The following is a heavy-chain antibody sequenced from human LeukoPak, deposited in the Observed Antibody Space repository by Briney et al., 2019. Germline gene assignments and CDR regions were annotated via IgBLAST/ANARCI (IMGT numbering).Heavy chain of an antibody. J-gene: IGHJ4*02. CDR2: INTDTGNP. CDR1: GYTFTTYA. Sequence: AASVKVSCKASGYTFTTYAMNWVRQAPGQGLEWMGWINTDTGNPTYAQGFTGRFVFSLDTSVSTAYLQISSLKAEDTAVYYCARGPPYYYDSSGYYYSTGDYWGQGTLVTVSS. CDR3: ARGPPYYYDSSGYYYSTGDY. V-gene: IGHV7-4-1*02. D-gene: IGHD3-22*01.